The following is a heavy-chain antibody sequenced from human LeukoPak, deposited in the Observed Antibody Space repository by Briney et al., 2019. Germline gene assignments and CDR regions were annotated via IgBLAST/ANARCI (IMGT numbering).Heavy chain of an antibody. Sequence: GGSLRLSCAASGFTFSTCVMSWVRQAPGKGLEWVSGISASGDNTYYADSVKGRFTISRDNSKNTLHLQMNSLRAEDTAVYYCAKGSGYDTDFDYWGQGTLATVSS. V-gene: IGHV3-23*01. D-gene: IGHD3-9*01. J-gene: IGHJ4*02. CDR1: GFTFSTCV. CDR3: AKGSGYDTDFDY. CDR2: ISASGDNT.